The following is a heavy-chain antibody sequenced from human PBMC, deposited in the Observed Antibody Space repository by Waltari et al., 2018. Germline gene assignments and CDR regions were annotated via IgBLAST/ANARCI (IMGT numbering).Heavy chain of an antibody. CDR2: ININTGHP. D-gene: IGHD2-2*01. J-gene: IGHJ4*02. Sequence: QLLLVQSESGLKKPGAAVNVSCQASGYSFRNDAINWVRQAPGQGLEWMGWININTGHPTYAQGFSGRFVFSLDTSVNTAYLQISSLTTEDTAIYYCARSKEDDIVIVPPGLDSWGQGTLVTVSS. V-gene: IGHV7-4-1*02. CDR3: ARSKEDDIVIVPPGLDS. CDR1: GYSFRNDA.